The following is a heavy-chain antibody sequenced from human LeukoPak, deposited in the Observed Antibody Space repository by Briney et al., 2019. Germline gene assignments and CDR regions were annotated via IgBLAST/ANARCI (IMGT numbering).Heavy chain of an antibody. Sequence: GESLKISCKGSGYSFTSYWIGWVRQMPGKGLEWMGIIYPGDSDTRYSPSFRGQVTISADKSISTAYLQWSSLKASDTAMYYCARVVPYYYYGMDVWGQGTTVTVSS. D-gene: IGHD2-15*01. CDR2: IYPGDSDT. V-gene: IGHV5-51*01. J-gene: IGHJ6*02. CDR1: GYSFTSYW. CDR3: ARVVPYYYYGMDV.